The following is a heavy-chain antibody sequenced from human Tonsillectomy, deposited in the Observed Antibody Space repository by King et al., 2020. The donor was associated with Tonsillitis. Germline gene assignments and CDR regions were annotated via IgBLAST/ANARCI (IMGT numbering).Heavy chain of an antibody. J-gene: IGHJ4*02. CDR1: GFIVSSNY. D-gene: IGHD6-13*01. V-gene: IGHV3-53*01. CDR2: IYSGGST. Sequence: VQLVESGGGLIQPGGSLRLSCAASGFIVSSNYMSWVRQAPGKGLEWASVIYSGGSTYYADSVTGRFTISRDNSKNTLYLQMNSLRAEDTAVYYCARDVAAAGFLWDWGQGTLVTVSS. CDR3: ARDVAAAGFLWD.